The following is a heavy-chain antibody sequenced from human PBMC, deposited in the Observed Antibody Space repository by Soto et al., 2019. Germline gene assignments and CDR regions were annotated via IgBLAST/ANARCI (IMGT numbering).Heavy chain of an antibody. CDR3: ARDQRDFWSGYYPYKWFDP. J-gene: IGHJ5*02. V-gene: IGHV4-38-2*02. Sequence: SETLSLTCAVSGYSISSGYYWGWIRQPPGKGLEWIGSIYHSGSTYYNPSLKSRVTISVDTSKNKFSLRLSPVTAADTAVYYCARDQRDFWSGYYPYKWFDPWGQGTLVTVSS. CDR1: GYSISSGYY. CDR2: IYHSGST. D-gene: IGHD3-3*01.